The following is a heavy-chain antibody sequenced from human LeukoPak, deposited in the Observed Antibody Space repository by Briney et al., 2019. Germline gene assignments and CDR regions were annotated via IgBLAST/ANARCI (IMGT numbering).Heavy chain of an antibody. Sequence: GGSLGLSCAASGFTFSRYRMNWVRQAPGKGLEWVSHISTGSSTIYYADSVKGRFTISRDDAKNSLYLQMNSLRAEDTAVYYCARDIDTGKFDYWGQGTLVTVSS. D-gene: IGHD2-15*01. CDR3: ARDIDTGKFDY. CDR1: GFTFSRYR. CDR2: ISTGSSTI. V-gene: IGHV3-48*01. J-gene: IGHJ4*02.